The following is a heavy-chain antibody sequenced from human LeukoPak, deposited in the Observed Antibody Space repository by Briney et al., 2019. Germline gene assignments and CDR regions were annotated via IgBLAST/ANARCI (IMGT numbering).Heavy chain of an antibody. Sequence: GGSLRLSCAASGFTFSSNYMSWVRQAPGKGLEWVSVIYSGGSTYYADSVKGRFTISRDNSENTLYLQMNSLRAEDTAVYYCARETVLLWFGESHNWFDPWGQGTLVTVSS. CDR1: GFTFSSNY. D-gene: IGHD3-10*01. V-gene: IGHV3-53*05. CDR2: IYSGGST. CDR3: ARETVLLWFGESHNWFDP. J-gene: IGHJ5*02.